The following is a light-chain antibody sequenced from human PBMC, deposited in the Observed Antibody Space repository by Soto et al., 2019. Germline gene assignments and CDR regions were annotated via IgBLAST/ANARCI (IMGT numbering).Light chain of an antibody. CDR1: QSVSSN. Sequence: EIVMTQSPATLSVSPGERATLSCRASQSVSSNLAWYQQKPGQAPRLLIYGASTRATGIPARFSGSGSGTEFTLTNSSLQSADFAVYYCQQYNNWPLTFGGGTKVEIK. V-gene: IGKV3-15*01. CDR2: GAS. J-gene: IGKJ4*01. CDR3: QQYNNWPLT.